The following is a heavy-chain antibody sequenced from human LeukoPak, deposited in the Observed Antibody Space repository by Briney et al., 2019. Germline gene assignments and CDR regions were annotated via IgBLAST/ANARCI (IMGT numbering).Heavy chain of an antibody. J-gene: IGHJ3*02. CDR2: IYYSGST. V-gene: IGHV4-39*01. CDR3: ARVVGYCSSTSCFAFDI. D-gene: IGHD2-2*01. CDR1: GGSISSSSYY. Sequence: SETLSLTCTVSGGSISSSSYYWGWIRQPPGKGLEWIGSIYYSGSTYYNPSLKSRVTISVVTSKNQFSLKLSSVTAADTAVYYCARVVGYCSSTSCFAFDIWGQGTMVTVSS.